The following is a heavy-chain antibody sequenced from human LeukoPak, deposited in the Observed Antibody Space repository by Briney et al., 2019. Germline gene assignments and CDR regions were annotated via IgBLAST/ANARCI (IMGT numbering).Heavy chain of an antibody. J-gene: IGHJ3*02. V-gene: IGHV3-74*01. D-gene: IGHD3-10*01. CDR3: ARTITDAFDI. CDR1: GFTFRSNW. Sequence: GGSLRLSCAASGFTFRSNWIHWVRQAPGKGRVWVSLINSDGSSSTYADSVKGRFTISRDNAKNTLHLQMNSLRAEDTAVYYCARTITDAFDIWGQGTMVTVSS. CDR2: INSDGSSS.